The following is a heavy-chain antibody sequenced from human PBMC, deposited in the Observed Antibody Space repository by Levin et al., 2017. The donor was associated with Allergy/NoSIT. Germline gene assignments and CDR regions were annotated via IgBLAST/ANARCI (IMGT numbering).Heavy chain of an antibody. CDR2: IKQDGSEK. J-gene: IGHJ5*02. Sequence: GGSLRLSCAASGFTFNSYWMSWVRQAPGKGLEWVANIKQDGSEKYYVDSVKGRFTISRDNAKNSLYLQMNSLRAEDTALYYCARDCSNTNCYRGTWFDPWGQGTLVTVSS. CDR3: ARDCSNTNCYRGTWFDP. CDR1: GFTFNSYW. D-gene: IGHD2-2*02. V-gene: IGHV3-7*01.